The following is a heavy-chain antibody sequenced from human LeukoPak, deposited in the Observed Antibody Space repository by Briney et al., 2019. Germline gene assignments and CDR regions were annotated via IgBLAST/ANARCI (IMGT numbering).Heavy chain of an antibody. D-gene: IGHD5-18*01. CDR1: GYSFTIYG. CDR2: INVYNGNT. V-gene: IGHV1-18*01. Sequence: ASVKVSCKASGYSFTIYGISWVRKDPGQGLELMGWINVYNGNTIYAQKLQGRVTMTTDTSTSTAYMELRSLRSDDTAVYYCARLAGTDMIGYFQDWGQGTLVTVSS. CDR3: ARLAGTDMIGYFQD. J-gene: IGHJ1*01.